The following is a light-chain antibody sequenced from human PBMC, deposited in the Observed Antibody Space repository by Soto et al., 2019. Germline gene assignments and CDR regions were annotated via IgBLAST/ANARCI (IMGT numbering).Light chain of an antibody. CDR2: DAS. CDR3: QQYNQYSWT. Sequence: DIQMTQSPATLSASVGDRVTITCRASQSVSSWLAWYQQKPGKAPKLLIYDASNLESGVPLRFSGSGSGIEFTLTISSLQPDDFATYYCQQYNQYSWTFGQGTKVEVK. CDR1: QSVSSW. V-gene: IGKV1-5*01. J-gene: IGKJ1*01.